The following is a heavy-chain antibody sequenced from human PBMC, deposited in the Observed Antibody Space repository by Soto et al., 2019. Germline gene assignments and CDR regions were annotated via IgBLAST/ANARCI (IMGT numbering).Heavy chain of an antibody. D-gene: IGHD3-10*01. J-gene: IGHJ6*02. V-gene: IGHV4-31*03. CDR2: IYYTGST. CDR3: ARVRVDVLPHYYNGMDV. Sequence: PSETLSRTCTVSGGSIISGGHYWTWVRQHPGKGLEWMGYIYYTGSTSYHPSLESRLTMSVDTSKNQFSLRLDSVTAADTAVYSCARVRVDVLPHYYNGMDVWGQGTTVTVSS. CDR1: GGSIISGGHY.